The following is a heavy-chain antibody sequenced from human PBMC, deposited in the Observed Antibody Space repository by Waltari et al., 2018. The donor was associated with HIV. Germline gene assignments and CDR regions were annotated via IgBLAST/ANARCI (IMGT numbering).Heavy chain of an antibody. J-gene: IGHJ4*02. CDR1: DYTFSSFD. CDR3: VTGGRLGAEGVSHDF. CDR2: MNPNSGNA. D-gene: IGHD3-9*01. V-gene: IGHV1-8*01. Sequence: QVHLVQSGAEVKKPGASVKVSCRSSDYTFSSFDINWVRQATGQGLEWMGWMNPNSGNAGYSQKFQGRVTMTRDTSTRTAYMELTSLRSEDTAVYYCVTGGRLGAEGVSHDFWGQGTLVTVSS.